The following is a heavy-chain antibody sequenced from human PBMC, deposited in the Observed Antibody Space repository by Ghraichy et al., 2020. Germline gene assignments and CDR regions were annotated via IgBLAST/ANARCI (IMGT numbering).Heavy chain of an antibody. J-gene: IGHJ5*02. CDR2: IRSKAYGGTT. D-gene: IGHD3-10*01. Sequence: GGSLRLSCTASGFTFGDYAMRWVRQAPGKGLEWVGFIRSKAYGGTTEYAASVKGRFTISRDDSKSIAYLQMNSLKTEDTAVYYCTRTFGEPRESNWFDPWGQGTLVTVSS. CDR3: TRTFGEPRESNWFDP. CDR1: GFTFGDYA. V-gene: IGHV3-49*04.